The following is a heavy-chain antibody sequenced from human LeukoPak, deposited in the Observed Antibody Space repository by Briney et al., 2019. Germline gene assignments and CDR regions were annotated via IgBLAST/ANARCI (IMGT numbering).Heavy chain of an antibody. CDR1: GFTFSSYW. V-gene: IGHV3-74*01. Sequence: GGSLRLSCAASGFTFSSYWMHWVRHAPGKGLVWVSRINSDGSSTSYADSVKGRFTISRDNAKNTLYLQMNSLRAEDTAVYYCARGEPIAAAGYWGQGTLVTVSS. CDR3: ARGEPIAAAGY. CDR2: INSDGSST. J-gene: IGHJ4*02. D-gene: IGHD6-13*01.